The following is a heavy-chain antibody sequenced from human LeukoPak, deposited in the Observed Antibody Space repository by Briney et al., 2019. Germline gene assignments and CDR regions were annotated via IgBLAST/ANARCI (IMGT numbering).Heavy chain of an antibody. CDR1: GGSMSPYH. J-gene: IGHJ4*02. V-gene: IGHV4-59*12. CDR2: IYYSGST. D-gene: IGHD6-19*01. Sequence: SETLSLTCTVSGGSMSPYHWGWIRQPPGKGLEWTGYIYYSGSTNYNPHLNSRVTISVDTSKNQFSLRLSSVTAADTAIYYCARAVSGRFDYWGQGTLVTISS. CDR3: ARAVSGRFDY.